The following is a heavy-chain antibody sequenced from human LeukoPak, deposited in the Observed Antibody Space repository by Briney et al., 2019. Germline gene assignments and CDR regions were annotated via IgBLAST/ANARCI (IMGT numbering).Heavy chain of an antibody. D-gene: IGHD5-18*01. J-gene: IGHJ6*02. CDR1: GGSISSYY. Sequence: PSETLSLICTVSGGSISSYYWSWIRQPAGKGLEWIGRIYTSGSTNYNPSLKSRVTMSVDTSKNQFSLKLSSVTAADTAVYYCARGPDTAMVTYGMDVWGQGTTVTVSS. CDR3: ARGPDTAMVTYGMDV. V-gene: IGHV4-4*07. CDR2: IYTSGST.